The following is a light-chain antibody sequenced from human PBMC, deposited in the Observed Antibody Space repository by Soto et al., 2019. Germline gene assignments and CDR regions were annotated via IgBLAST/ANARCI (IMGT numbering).Light chain of an antibody. J-gene: IGKJ5*01. CDR3: QSRA. Sequence: DIQLTQTPSTLSASVGDEVTITCRASQTISRWLAWYQQKPGRAPKLLIYDASTLESGVPSRFSGSGSETEFTLTISRLQPDDFAPYFCQSRAFGQGTRLEIK. CDR2: DAS. CDR1: QTISRW. V-gene: IGKV1-5*01.